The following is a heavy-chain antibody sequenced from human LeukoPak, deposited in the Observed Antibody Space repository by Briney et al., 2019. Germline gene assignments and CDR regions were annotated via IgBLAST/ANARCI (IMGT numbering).Heavy chain of an antibody. CDR2: ISAYNGNT. CDR3: ARDQSWFGELSLDY. V-gene: IGHV1-18*01. Sequence: ASVKVSCEASGYTFTSYGISWVRQAPGQGLEWMGWISAYNGNTNYAQKLQGRVTMTTDTSTSTAYMELRSLRSDDTAVYYCARDQSWFGELSLDYWGQGTLVTVSS. CDR1: GYTFTSYG. J-gene: IGHJ4*02. D-gene: IGHD3-10*01.